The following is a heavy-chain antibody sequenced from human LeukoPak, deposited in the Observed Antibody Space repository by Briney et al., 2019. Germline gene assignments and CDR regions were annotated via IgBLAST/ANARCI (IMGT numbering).Heavy chain of an antibody. D-gene: IGHD2-21*01. Sequence: PSETLSLTCTVSGYSISSGYYWGWIRQPPGKGLEWIGSIYYGGSTYNNPSLKSRVTISVDTPKNQFSLKLRYVTAADTAVYFCARDATYSPKGFDPWGQGTLVTVSS. CDR3: ARDATYSPKGFDP. CDR1: GYSISSGYY. V-gene: IGHV4-38-2*02. CDR2: IYYGGST. J-gene: IGHJ5*02.